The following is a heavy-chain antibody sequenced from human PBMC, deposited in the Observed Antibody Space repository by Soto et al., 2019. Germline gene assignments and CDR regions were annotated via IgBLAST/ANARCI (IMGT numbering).Heavy chain of an antibody. J-gene: IGHJ6*02. CDR1: GGTFSSYA. CDR2: IIPIFGTA. CDR3: ARPYDYGGNKRPNYYYYYGMDV. D-gene: IGHD4-17*01. Sequence: SVKVSCKASGGTFSSYAISWVRQAPGQGLEWMGGIIPIFGTANYAQKFQGRVTITADESTSTAYMELSSLRSEDTAVYYCARPYDYGGNKRPNYYYYYGMDVWGQGTTVTVSS. V-gene: IGHV1-69*13.